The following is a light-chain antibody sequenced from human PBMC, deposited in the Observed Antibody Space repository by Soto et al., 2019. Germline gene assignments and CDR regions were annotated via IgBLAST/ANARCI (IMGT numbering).Light chain of an antibody. V-gene: IGKV1-5*03. Sequence: DIQMTQSPSTLSGSVGDRVTITCRASQTISSWWAWYQQKPGKAPKLLTYKASTLKSGDPSRFSGSESGTEYTLTISSLQPDGFATYYCQHYNSDSEAFGQGTKVELE. CDR1: QTISSW. J-gene: IGKJ1*01. CDR3: QHYNSDSEA. CDR2: KAS.